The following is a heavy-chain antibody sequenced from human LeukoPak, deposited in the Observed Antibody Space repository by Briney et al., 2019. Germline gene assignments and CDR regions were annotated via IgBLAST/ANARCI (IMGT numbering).Heavy chain of an antibody. CDR1: GFTFSSYW. Sequence: GGSLRLSCAASGFTFSSYWMHWVRQAPGKGLVWVSRVNSDGSSTSYADSVKGRFTISRDNAKNTLYLQMNSLRAEDTAVYYCARDLDCGGDCFPFDYWGQGTLVTVSS. CDR3: ARDLDCGGDCFPFDY. D-gene: IGHD2-21*02. J-gene: IGHJ4*02. CDR2: VNSDGSST. V-gene: IGHV3-74*01.